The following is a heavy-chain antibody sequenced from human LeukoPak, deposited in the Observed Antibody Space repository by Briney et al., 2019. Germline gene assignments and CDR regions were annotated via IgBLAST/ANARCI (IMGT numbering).Heavy chain of an antibody. V-gene: IGHV4-4*07. CDR1: GGSLGSYY. CDR3: AKEGRGSTPGY. D-gene: IGHD2-15*01. J-gene: IGHJ1*01. CDR2: ISTSGTT. Sequence: SETLSLTRTVSGGSLGSYYWSWIRQPAGKGLEWIGRISTSGTTNYNPSLKSRVTMSVDTSKNQFSLRLSSVTAADTAVYYCAKEGRGSTPGYWGQGILVTVSS.